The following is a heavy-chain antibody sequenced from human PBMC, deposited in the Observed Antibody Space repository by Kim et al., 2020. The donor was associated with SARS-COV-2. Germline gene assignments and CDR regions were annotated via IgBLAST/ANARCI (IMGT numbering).Heavy chain of an antibody. D-gene: IGHD1-7*01. J-gene: IGHJ5*02. V-gene: IGHV3-30*02. CDR3: AKDGISRGTTESNWFDP. Sequence: VQCRLTIPRDHAKNTLYLQMTSLRAEDTAVYYCAKDGISRGTTESNWFDPWGQGTLVTVSS.